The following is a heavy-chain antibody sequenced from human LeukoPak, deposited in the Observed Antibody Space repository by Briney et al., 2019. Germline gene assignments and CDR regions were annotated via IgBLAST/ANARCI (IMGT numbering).Heavy chain of an antibody. Sequence: GESLKISCKGSGYSFTSYWIGWVRQMPGKGLEWMGINYPGDSDTRYSPSFQGQVTISADKSISTAYLQWSSLKASDTAMYYCARHYHNPYYYDFWSGYYLPRDYYYGMDVWSQGTTVTVSS. CDR3: ARHYHNPYYYDFWSGYYLPRDYYYGMDV. J-gene: IGHJ6*02. D-gene: IGHD3-3*01. CDR2: NYPGDSDT. CDR1: GYSFTSYW. V-gene: IGHV5-51*01.